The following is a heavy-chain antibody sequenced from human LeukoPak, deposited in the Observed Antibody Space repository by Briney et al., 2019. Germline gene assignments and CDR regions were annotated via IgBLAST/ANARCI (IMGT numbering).Heavy chain of an antibody. J-gene: IGHJ4*02. V-gene: IGHV1-2*02. CDR1: GYTFTDYY. D-gene: IGHD6-19*01. CDR2: IKSNSGGT. Sequence: ASVKVSCKASGYTFTDYYLHWVRQAPGQGLEWMGWIKSNSGGTQYAQKFQGRVTMTRDTSIRTAYMELISLRSDDTAVYYCARDAKLRYSSGWYDYWGQGTLVTVSS. CDR3: ARDAKLRYSSGWYDY.